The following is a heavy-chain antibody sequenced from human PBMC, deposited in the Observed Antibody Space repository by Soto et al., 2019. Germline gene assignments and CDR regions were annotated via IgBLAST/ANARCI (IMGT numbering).Heavy chain of an antibody. CDR1: GYTFTTYA. CDR2: ISAYHGNT. CDR3: SRVMGYYYHLDA. Sequence: QVQLVQSGGELKKPGASVKVSCKASGYTFTTYALSWVRQAPVQGLEWMGWISAYHGNTNYAQNLQGRVTMTTDTSPSTAYMDLRSLRSDDTGVYYCSRVMGYYYHLDAWGQGTTVTVSS. J-gene: IGHJ6*02. V-gene: IGHV1-18*01.